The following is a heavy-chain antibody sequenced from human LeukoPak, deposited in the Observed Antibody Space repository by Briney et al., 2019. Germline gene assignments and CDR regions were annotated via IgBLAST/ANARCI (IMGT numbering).Heavy chain of an antibody. CDR1: GYTFSDYF. V-gene: IGHV1-2*02. D-gene: IGHD5-24*01. CDR2: INPYSGDT. CDR3: ARDPRDGYNCPFDY. J-gene: IGHJ4*02. Sequence: ASVKVSCKPSGYTFSDYFIHWVRQAPGQGLEWMGWINPYSGDTNYAQIFQGRVTTTRDTSITTAYMELSRLTSDDTAVYYCARDPRDGYNCPFDYWGQGTLVTVSS.